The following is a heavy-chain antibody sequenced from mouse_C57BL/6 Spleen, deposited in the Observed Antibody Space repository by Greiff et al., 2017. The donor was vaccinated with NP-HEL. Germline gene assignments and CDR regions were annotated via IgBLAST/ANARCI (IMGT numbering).Heavy chain of an antibody. CDR1: GFTFSDYG. V-gene: IGHV5-17*01. CDR3: ARKGYYYGSSGYAMDY. D-gene: IGHD1-1*01. J-gene: IGHJ4*01. CDR2: ISSGSSTI. Sequence: EVQVVESGGGLVKPGESLKLSCAASGFTFSDYGMHWVRQAPEKGLEWVAYISSGSSTIYYADTVKGRFTISRDNAKNTLFLQMTSLRSEDTAMYYCARKGYYYGSSGYAMDYWGQGTSVTVSS.